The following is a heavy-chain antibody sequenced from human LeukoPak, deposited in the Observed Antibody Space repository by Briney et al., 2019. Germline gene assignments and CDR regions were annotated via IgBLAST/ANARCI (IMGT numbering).Heavy chain of an antibody. J-gene: IGHJ3*02. CDR3: ARDTGGGYWPTDAFDI. CDR2: ISSSGSTI. CDR1: GFTFSSYW. Sequence: PGGSLRLSCAASGFTFSSYWMTWVRQAPGKGLEWVSYISSSGSTIYYADSVKGRFTISRDNAKNSLYLQMNSLRAEDTAVYYCARDTGGGYWPTDAFDIWGQGTMVTVSS. D-gene: IGHD5-12*01. V-gene: IGHV3-48*04.